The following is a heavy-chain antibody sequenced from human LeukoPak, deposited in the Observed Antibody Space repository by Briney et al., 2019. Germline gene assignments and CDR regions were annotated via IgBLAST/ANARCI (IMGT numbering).Heavy chain of an antibody. V-gene: IGHV4-61*01. D-gene: IGHD1-26*01. CDR1: GGSISSSSYY. Sequence: SETLSLTCTVSGGSISSSSYYWGWIRQPPGKGLEWIGYIYYSGSTNYNPSLKSRVTISVDTSKNQFSLKLSSVTAADTAVYYCARDSDKGIDYWGQGTLVTVSS. CDR3: ARDSDKGIDY. CDR2: IYYSGST. J-gene: IGHJ4*02.